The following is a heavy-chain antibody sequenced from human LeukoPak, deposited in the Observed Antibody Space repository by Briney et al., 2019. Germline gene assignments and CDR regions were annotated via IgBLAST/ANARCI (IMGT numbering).Heavy chain of an antibody. CDR1: IYSISSGYY. CDR2: IYHSGST. Sequence: TPSETLSLTCTVSIYSISSGYYWGWIRQPPGKGLEWIASIYHSGSTYYNPSLKSRVTISVDTSKNQFSLKLSSVTAADTAVYYCARGGPIYGSGNHYYYGMDVWGQGTTVTVSS. D-gene: IGHD3-10*01. V-gene: IGHV4-38-2*02. J-gene: IGHJ6*02. CDR3: ARGGPIYGSGNHYYYGMDV.